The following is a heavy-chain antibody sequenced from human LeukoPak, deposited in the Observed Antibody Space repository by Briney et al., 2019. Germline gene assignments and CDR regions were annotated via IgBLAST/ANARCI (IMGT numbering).Heavy chain of an antibody. Sequence: PSETLSLTCAVYGGSFSGYYWSWIRQPPGKGLEWIGEINHSGSTYYNPSLKSRVTISVHTSKTQFSLKLSSVTAADTAVYYCARVFFAAAMDIPYFYYYYYMDVWGKGTTVTVSS. CDR3: ARVFFAAAMDIPYFYYYYYMDV. J-gene: IGHJ6*03. V-gene: IGHV4-34*01. D-gene: IGHD5-18*01. CDR2: INHSGST. CDR1: GGSFSGYY.